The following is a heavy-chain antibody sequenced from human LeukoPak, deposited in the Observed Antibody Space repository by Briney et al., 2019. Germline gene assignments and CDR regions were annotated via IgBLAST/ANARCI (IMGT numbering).Heavy chain of an antibody. CDR1: GFTFSSYA. Sequence: QPGRPLRLSCAASGFTFSSYAMHWVRQAPGKGLEGVAVISYDGSNKYYADSVKGRFTISRDNSKNTLYLQMNSLRAEDTAVYYCARDPDYYDSSGYLYWGQGTLVTVSS. CDR3: ARDPDYYDSSGYLY. CDR2: ISYDGSNK. D-gene: IGHD3-22*01. V-gene: IGHV3-30-3*01. J-gene: IGHJ4*02.